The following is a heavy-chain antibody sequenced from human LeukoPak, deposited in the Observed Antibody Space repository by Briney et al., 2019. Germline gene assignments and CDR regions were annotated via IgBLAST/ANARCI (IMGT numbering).Heavy chain of an antibody. CDR3: ARDDSVVKAALDAFDI. D-gene: IGHD2-15*01. CDR1: GYTFTGYY. Sequence: ASVKVSCKASGYTFTGYYMHWVRQAPGQGLEWMGWINPNSGGTNYAQKFQGRVTMTRDTSISTAYMELSRLRSDDTAVYYCARDDSVVKAALDAFDIWGQGTMVTVPS. V-gene: IGHV1-2*02. CDR2: INPNSGGT. J-gene: IGHJ3*02.